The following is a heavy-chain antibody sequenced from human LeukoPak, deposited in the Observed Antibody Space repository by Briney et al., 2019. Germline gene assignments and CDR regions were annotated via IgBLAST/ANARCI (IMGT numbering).Heavy chain of an antibody. CDR3: AIRQLWFHNWFDP. CDR1: GASISGSGYY. D-gene: IGHD5-18*01. Sequence: SETLSLTCTVSGASISGSGYYWGWIRQPPGKGLEWIGNIYDSGSTYYNASLQSRVTISIDTSKNQFSLKLSSVTAADTAVYYCAIRQLWFHNWFDPWGQGTLVTVSS. J-gene: IGHJ5*02. V-gene: IGHV4-39*01. CDR2: IYDSGST.